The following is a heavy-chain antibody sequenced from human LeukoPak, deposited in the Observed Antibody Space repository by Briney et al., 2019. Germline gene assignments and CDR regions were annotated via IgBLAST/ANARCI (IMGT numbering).Heavy chain of an antibody. CDR1: GFTFDDYA. D-gene: IGHD3-10*01. Sequence: PGGSLRLSCAASGFTFDDYAMHWVRQAPGKGLEWVSGISWNSGSIGYADSVKGRFTISRDNAKNSLYLQMNSLRAEDTAVYYCARGLDYYGSGSPIDYWGQGTLVTVSS. CDR2: ISWNSGSI. CDR3: ARGLDYYGSGSPIDY. V-gene: IGHV3-9*01. J-gene: IGHJ4*02.